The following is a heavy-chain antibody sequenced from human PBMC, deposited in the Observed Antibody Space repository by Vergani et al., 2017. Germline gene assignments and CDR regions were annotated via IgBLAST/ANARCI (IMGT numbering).Heavy chain of an antibody. J-gene: IGHJ4*02. D-gene: IGHD1-14*01. CDR3: APEVGDFDY. V-gene: IGHV1-18*04. Sequence: QLVQSGAEVKKPGASVKVSCKASGYTFTSHGISWVRQAPGQGLEWMGWFNTYNGNTNYAQKFQGRVTLTTDTSTNTAYMDLRSLRSDDTAVYYCAPEVGDFDYWGQGTLVTVSS. CDR2: FNTYNGNT. CDR1: GYTFTSHG.